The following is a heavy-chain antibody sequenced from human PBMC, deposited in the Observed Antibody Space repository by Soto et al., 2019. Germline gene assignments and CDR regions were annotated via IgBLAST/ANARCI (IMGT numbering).Heavy chain of an antibody. Sequence: SETLSLTCTVSCGSISSYYWSWIRQPAGKGLEWIGRIYTSGSTNYNPSLKSRVTMSVDTSKNQFSLKLSSVTAADTAVYYCAREANYDFWSGWGKNAYYYYGMDVWGQGTTVTV. D-gene: IGHD3-3*01. CDR1: CGSISSYY. CDR3: AREANYDFWSGWGKNAYYYYGMDV. J-gene: IGHJ6*02. V-gene: IGHV4-4*07. CDR2: IYTSGST.